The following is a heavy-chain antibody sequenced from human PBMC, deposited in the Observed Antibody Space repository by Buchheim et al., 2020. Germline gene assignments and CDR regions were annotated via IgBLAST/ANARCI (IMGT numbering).Heavy chain of an antibody. J-gene: IGHJ4*02. CDR1: GFTFSNAW. Sequence: EVQLVESGGGLVKPGGSLRLSCAASGFTFSNAWMSWVRQAPGKGLEWVGRIKSKTDGGTTDYAAPVKGRFTISRDDSKNTLYLQMSSLKTEDTAVYYCTTDPRLQEQLVSTYFDYWGQGTL. V-gene: IGHV3-15*01. CDR3: TTDPRLQEQLVSTYFDY. D-gene: IGHD6-13*01. CDR2: IKSKTDGGTT.